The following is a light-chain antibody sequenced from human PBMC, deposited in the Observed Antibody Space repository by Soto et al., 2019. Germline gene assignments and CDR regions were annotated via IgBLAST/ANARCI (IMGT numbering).Light chain of an antibody. CDR2: GAS. CDR3: QQDGDSPIP. CDR1: QSVSSSY. J-gene: IGKJ5*01. Sequence: IMLTQSPGTLSLSTRERATLSCMASQSVSSSYLAWYQQKPGQAPRLLIYGASSRATGIPDRFSGSGSGTDFTLTISRLEPEDFAVYYCQQDGDSPIPFGQGTRLEIK. V-gene: IGKV3-20*01.